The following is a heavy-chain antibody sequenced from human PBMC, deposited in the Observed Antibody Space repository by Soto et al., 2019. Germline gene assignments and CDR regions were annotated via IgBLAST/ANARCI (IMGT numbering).Heavy chain of an antibody. V-gene: IGHV4-59*08. J-gene: IGHJ4*02. CDR3: ARTNRKTFDY. CDR1: GGSISSYY. Sequence: SETLSLTCTVSGGSISSYYWSWIRQPPGKGLEWIGYIYYSGSTNYNPSLKSRVTISVDTSKNQFSLKLSSVTAADTAVYYCARTNRKTFDYWGQGPRSPSPQ. CDR2: IYYSGST.